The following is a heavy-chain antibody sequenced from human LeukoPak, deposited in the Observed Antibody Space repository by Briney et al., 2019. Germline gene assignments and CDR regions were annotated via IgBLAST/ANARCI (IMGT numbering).Heavy chain of an antibody. Sequence: GGTTYYPASVKGRFNISRENYKNRVYMEMNRLRAEDTAVYYCAKDLLSNYYDSSGPSSFDYWGQGTLVTVSS. CDR3: AKDLLSNYYDSSGPSSFDY. V-gene: IGHV3-23*01. CDR2: GGTT. D-gene: IGHD3-22*01. J-gene: IGHJ4*02.